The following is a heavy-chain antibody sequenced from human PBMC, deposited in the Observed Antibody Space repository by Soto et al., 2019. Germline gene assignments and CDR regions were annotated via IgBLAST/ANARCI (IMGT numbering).Heavy chain of an antibody. CDR3: ARGRVAAASWVTYYYYYGMDV. J-gene: IGHJ6*02. CDR1: GGSFSGYY. V-gene: IGHV4-34*01. CDR2: INHSGST. D-gene: IGHD6-13*01. Sequence: SETLSLTCAVYGGSFSGYYWSWIRQPPGKGLEWIGEINHSGSTNYNPSPKSRVTISVDTSKNQFSLKLSSVTAADTAVYYCARGRVAAASWVTYYYYYGMDVWGQGTTVTVSS.